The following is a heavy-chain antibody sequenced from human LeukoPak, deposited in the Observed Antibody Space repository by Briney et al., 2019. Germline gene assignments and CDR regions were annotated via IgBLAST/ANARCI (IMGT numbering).Heavy chain of an antibody. Sequence: SETLSLTCTVSGGSISSYYWSWIRQTPGKGLEWIAYIYNSGGTKYNPSLKRRVTISLDTSKNQFSLKLSSVTAADTAVYYCARASKDEVVAPRTFFGYYYMDVWGKGTTVTVSS. V-gene: IGHV4-59*01. CDR2: IYNSGGT. CDR1: GGSISSYY. D-gene: IGHD2-15*01. J-gene: IGHJ6*03. CDR3: ARASKDEVVAPRTFFGYYYMDV.